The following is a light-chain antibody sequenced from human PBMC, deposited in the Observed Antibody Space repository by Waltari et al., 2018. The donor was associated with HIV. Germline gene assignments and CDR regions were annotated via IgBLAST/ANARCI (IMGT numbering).Light chain of an antibody. CDR1: KLGANY. V-gene: IGLV3-1*01. J-gene: IGLJ2*01. CDR2: QDS. CDR3: QAWDSSTAHVV. Sequence: SYELTQPPSVSVSPGQTASITCSGDKLGANYACWYQQKPGQSPVLVIYQDSKRPSGIPERFSGSNSGNTATLTISGTQAKDEADYYCQAWDSSTAHVVFGGGTKLTVL.